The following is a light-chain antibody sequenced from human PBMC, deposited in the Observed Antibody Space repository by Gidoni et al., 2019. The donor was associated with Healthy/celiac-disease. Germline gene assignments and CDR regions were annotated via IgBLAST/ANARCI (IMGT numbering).Light chain of an antibody. J-gene: IGKJ1*01. Sequence: DIQMTQSPSSLSASVGDRVTITCRASQSISSYLNWYQQKPGKAPKLRIYAASSLQSGVPSRFSGSGSATDFTLTISSLQPEDFATYYCQQSYSTPTFGQGTKVEIK. CDR1: QSISSY. CDR2: AAS. CDR3: QQSYSTPT. V-gene: IGKV1-39*01.